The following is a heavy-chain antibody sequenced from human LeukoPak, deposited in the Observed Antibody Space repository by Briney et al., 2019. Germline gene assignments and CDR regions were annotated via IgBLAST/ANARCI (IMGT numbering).Heavy chain of an antibody. CDR2: IYWDDDK. CDR3: ARPTYYYGSGSKYYFDY. J-gene: IGHJ4*02. V-gene: IGHV2-5*02. Sequence: SGPTLVKPTQTLTLTCTFSGFSLSTSGVGVGWIRQPPGKALEWLALIYWDDDKRYSPSLKSRLTIAKDTSKNQVVLTMTNMDPVDTATYYCARPTYYYGSGSKYYFDYWGQGTLVTVSS. D-gene: IGHD3-10*01. CDR1: GFSLSTSGVG.